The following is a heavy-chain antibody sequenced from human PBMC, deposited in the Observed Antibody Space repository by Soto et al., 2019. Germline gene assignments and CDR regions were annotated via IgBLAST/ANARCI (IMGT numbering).Heavy chain of an antibody. J-gene: IGHJ6*03. CDR1: GYPFISYA. CDR2: ISGYNGDT. D-gene: IGHD2-8*02. CDR3: ALGTIVLAPHYYIDV. V-gene: IGHV1-18*01. Sequence: ASVKVSCKASGYPFISYAISWVRQAPGQGLEWMGWISGYNGDTKYAQKFQGRLTMTRDTPTSTAYMELGSVRSDDTAVYFCALGTIVLAPHYYIDVCCKGTTVTVS.